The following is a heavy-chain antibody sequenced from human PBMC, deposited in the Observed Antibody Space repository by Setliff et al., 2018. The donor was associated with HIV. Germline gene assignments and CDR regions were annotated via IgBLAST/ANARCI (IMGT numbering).Heavy chain of an antibody. CDR1: GFTVSSYY. CDR3: ARVRLYNSALDY. J-gene: IGHJ4*02. D-gene: IGHD3-22*01. Sequence: GGSLRLSCAASGFTVSSYYMAWVRQAPGKGLEWVSTIYSDGSTYHADSVKGRFTLSRDTSKNTLSLQMNALRPEDTAVYYCARVRLYNSALDYWGQGTLVTVSS. V-gene: IGHV3-66*02. CDR2: IYSDGST.